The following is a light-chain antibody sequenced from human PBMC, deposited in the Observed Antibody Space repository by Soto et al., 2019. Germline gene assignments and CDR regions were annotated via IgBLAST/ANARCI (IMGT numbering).Light chain of an antibody. CDR1: QSVLYSSNNKNY. CDR2: WAS. V-gene: IGKV4-1*01. CDR3: QQYYSTPLT. J-gene: IGKJ4*01. Sequence: DIVMTQSPDSLAVSLGERATINCKSSQSVLYSSNNKNYLVWYQQKPGQPPKLLIYWASTRESGVPDRFSGSGSGTDFTLTISSLQAEDVAVYYCQQYYSTPLTFGGGNKVEIK.